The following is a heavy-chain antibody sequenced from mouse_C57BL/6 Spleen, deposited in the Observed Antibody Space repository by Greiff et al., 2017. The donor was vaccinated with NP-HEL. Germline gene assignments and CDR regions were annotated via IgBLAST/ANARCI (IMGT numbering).Heavy chain of an antibody. Sequence: VQLQQPGAELVKPGASVKLSCKASGYTFTSYWMHWVKQRPGQGLEWIGMIHPNSGSTNYNEKFKSKATLTVDKSSSTAYMQLSSLTSEDSAVYYCARWDSNYRVWFAYWGQGTLVTVSA. CDR3: ARWDSNYRVWFAY. V-gene: IGHV1-64*01. D-gene: IGHD2-5*01. CDR1: GYTFTSYW. J-gene: IGHJ3*01. CDR2: IHPNSGST.